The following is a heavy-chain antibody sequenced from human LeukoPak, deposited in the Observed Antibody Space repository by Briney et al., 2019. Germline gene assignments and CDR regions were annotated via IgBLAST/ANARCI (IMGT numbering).Heavy chain of an antibody. CDR3: ARMGLMTTVVMGSVGDDAFDI. D-gene: IGHD4-23*01. CDR1: GFTVSSND. Sequence: PGGSLRLSCAASGFTVSSNDISWVRQAPGKGLEWVSLIYSGRSTYYADSVKGRFIISRDNSKNTLYLQMNSLRAEDTAVYYCARMGLMTTVVMGSVGDDAFDIWGQGTMVTVSS. J-gene: IGHJ3*02. V-gene: IGHV3-66*01. CDR2: IYSGRST.